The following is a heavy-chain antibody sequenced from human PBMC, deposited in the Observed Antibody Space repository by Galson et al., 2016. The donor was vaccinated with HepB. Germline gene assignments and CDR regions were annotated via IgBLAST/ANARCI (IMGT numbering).Heavy chain of an antibody. D-gene: IGHD2-2*01. CDR1: GYTFTSYY. V-gene: IGHV1-46*01. CDR3: ARDSGRVPAAREGNFDY. CDR2: INPSGGST. Sequence: SVKVSCKASGYTFTSYYMHWVRQAPGQGLEWMGIINPSGGSTSYAQKFQGRVTMTRDTSTSTVHMELSSLRSEDTAVYYCARDSGRVPAAREGNFDYWGQGTLVTVPS. J-gene: IGHJ4*02.